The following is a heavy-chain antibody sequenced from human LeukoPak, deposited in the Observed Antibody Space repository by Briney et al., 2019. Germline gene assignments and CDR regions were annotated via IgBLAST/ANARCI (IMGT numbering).Heavy chain of an antibody. V-gene: IGHV3-30*02. CDR1: GFNFGIYG. CDR3: VKSIVAGTGIFDS. CDR2: ISSDGDDH. J-gene: IGHJ4*02. Sequence: GGSLRLSCTASGFNFGIYGMHWVRQAPGKGLEWVALISSDGDDHYYVDSVKGRFTVSRDNSKNTLYLQMDSLRVDDTAVFYCVKSIVAGTGIFDSWGQGTLVTVSS. D-gene: IGHD1-26*01.